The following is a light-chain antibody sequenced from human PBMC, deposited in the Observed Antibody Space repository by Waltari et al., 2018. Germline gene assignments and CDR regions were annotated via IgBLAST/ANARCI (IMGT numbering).Light chain of an antibody. CDR2: QDT. V-gene: IGLV3-1*01. CDR1: QLGDKY. CDR3: QAWDSSSGV. Sequence: SYVLTQPPSVSVSPGQTAIITCSGDQLGDKYASWYQQKPGQSPVLVIYQDTKRPSGIPGRLSGSSSGDTVTLTISGTQPMDEADYYCQAWDSSSGVFGGGTKMTVL. J-gene: IGLJ3*02.